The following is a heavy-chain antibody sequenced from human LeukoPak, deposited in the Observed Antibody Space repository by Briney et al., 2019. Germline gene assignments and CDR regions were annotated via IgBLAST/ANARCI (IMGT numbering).Heavy chain of an antibody. V-gene: IGHV4-4*07. CDR3: ARAYYDFWSGDQNWFDL. J-gene: IGHJ5*02. CDR1: GGSISSYY. CDR2: IQTTGSS. D-gene: IGHD3-3*01. Sequence: SETLSLTCTGSGGSISSYYWSWIRQPAGKGLEWIGRIQTTGSSSYNPSLKSRVTMSVDTSKNQFSLKLSSVTAADTAVYYCARAYYDFWSGDQNWFDLWGQGTLVTVSS.